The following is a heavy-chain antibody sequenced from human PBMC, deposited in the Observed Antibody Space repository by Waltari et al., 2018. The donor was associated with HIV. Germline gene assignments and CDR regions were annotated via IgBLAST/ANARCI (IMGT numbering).Heavy chain of an antibody. Sequence: QVTLRESGPALVKPTQTLTLTCTFSGFSLSTSGMCVSWIRQPPGKALEWLARIDWDDDKYYSTSLKTRLTISKDTSKNQVVLTMTNMDPVDTATYYCARSLAAAGTYYFDYWGQGTLVTVSS. CDR3: ARSLAAAGTYYFDY. V-gene: IGHV2-70*15. CDR1: GFSLSTSGMC. CDR2: IDWDDDK. J-gene: IGHJ4*02. D-gene: IGHD6-13*01.